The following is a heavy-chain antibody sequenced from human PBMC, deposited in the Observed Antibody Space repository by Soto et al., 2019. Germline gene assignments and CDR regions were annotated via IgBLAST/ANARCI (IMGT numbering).Heavy chain of an antibody. CDR3: ARYEYGNSLYGVDV. J-gene: IGHJ6*02. V-gene: IGHV4-34*02. D-gene: IGHD1-7*01. CDR2: VDHRGST. Sequence: QVHLQQRGAGLLKPSETLSLNCVVSGESFSGYYWSWIRQTPGMGLEWIGEVDHRGSTTYNPSLKNRASISIDSSKNLFSLELTSVTAADTARYFCARYEYGNSLYGVDVWGQGTRVTVS. CDR1: GESFSGYY.